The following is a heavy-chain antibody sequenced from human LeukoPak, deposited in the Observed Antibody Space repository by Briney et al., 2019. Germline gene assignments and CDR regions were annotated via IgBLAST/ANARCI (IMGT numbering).Heavy chain of an antibody. D-gene: IGHD3-22*01. CDR3: AREKWYYYDSSGYSKSNHKKYFDY. CDR1: GYTFTSYA. CDR2: INTNTGNP. Sequence: GASVKVSCKASGYTFTSYAMNWVRQAPGQGLEWMGWINTNTGNPTYAQGFTGRFVFSLDTSVSTAYLQISSLKAEDTAVYYCAREKWYYYDSSGYSKSNHKKYFDYWGQGTLVTVSS. J-gene: IGHJ4*02. V-gene: IGHV7-4-1*02.